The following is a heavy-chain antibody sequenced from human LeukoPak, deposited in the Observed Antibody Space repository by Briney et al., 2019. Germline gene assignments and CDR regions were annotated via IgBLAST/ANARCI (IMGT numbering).Heavy chain of an antibody. CDR1: GGSISSGGYY. CDR3: ARASLGYCSSTSCSTFDY. D-gene: IGHD2-2*01. V-gene: IGHV4-61*08. CDR2: IYYSGST. J-gene: IGHJ4*02. Sequence: SETLSLTCTVSGGSISSGGYYWSWIRQNPGKGLEWIGYIYYSGSTNYNPSLKSRVTISVDTSKNQFSLKLSSVTAADTAVYYCARASLGYCSSTSCSTFDYWGQGTLVTVSS.